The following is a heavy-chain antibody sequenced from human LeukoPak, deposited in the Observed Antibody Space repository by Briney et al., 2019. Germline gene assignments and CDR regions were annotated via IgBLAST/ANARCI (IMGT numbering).Heavy chain of an antibody. V-gene: IGHV1-24*01. CDR3: ATLRLGELSLGY. CDR2: FDPEDGET. Sequence: ASVKVSCKASGYTFTGYYMHWVRQAPGKGLEWMGGFDPEDGETIYAQKFQGRVTMTEDTSTDTAYMELSSLRSEDTAVYYCATLRLGELSLGYWGQGTLVTVSS. CDR1: GYTFTGYY. J-gene: IGHJ4*02. D-gene: IGHD3-16*02.